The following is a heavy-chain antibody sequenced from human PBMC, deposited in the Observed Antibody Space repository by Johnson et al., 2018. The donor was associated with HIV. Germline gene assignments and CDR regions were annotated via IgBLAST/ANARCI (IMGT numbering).Heavy chain of an antibody. CDR3: ARGDVGAFDI. CDR2: ISWNSGSI. CDR1: GFTFDDYA. Sequence: VQLVESGGGLVQPGRSLRLSCAASGFTFDDYAMHWVRQAPGKGLEWVSGISWNSGSIGYADSVKGRFTISRDNAKNSLYLQMNSLRAEDTAVFHCARGDVGAFDIWGQGTMVTVSS. V-gene: IGHV3-9*01. D-gene: IGHD1-26*01. J-gene: IGHJ3*02.